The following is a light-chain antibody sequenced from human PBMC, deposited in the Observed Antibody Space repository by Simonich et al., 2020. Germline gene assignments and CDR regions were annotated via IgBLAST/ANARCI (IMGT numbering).Light chain of an antibody. CDR2: WAS. V-gene: IGKV4-1*01. CDR3: QQYYSTPWT. J-gene: IGKJ1*01. Sequence: DIVMTQSPDSLAVSLGERATINCKSSQSVLYSSNNKNYLAWYQQKPGQPPKLLIYWASTRESGVPYRFRSSGSGTDFTLTISSLQAEDVAVYYCQQYYSTPWTFGQGTKVEIK. CDR1: QSVLYSSNNKNY.